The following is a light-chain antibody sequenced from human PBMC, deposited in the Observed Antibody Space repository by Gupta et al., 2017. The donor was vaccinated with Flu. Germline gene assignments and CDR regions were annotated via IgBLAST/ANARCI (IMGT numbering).Light chain of an antibody. CDR3: QHRNSSPFT. J-gene: IGKJ4*01. V-gene: IGKV1-9*01. CDR1: QEITKY. Sequence: PTFLSASVGDRVTITCRASQEITKYLAWYQQKPGKAPKLLIYDASTGKTGVSSRFSGSGSGTIFTLTISGRQPEEFASYYCQHRNSSPFTFGRGTTVDIK. CDR2: DAS.